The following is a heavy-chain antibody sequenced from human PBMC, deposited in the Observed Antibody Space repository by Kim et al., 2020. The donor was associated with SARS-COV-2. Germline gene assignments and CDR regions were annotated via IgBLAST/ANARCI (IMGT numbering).Heavy chain of an antibody. Sequence: GGSLRLSCAASGFTFSSYAMHWVRQAPGKGLEWVAVISYDGSNKYYADSVKGRFTISRDNSKNTLYLQMNSLRAEDTAVYYCASWAYYDILTGYRGGDHWFDPWGQGTLVTVSS. D-gene: IGHD3-9*01. CDR1: GFTFSSYA. V-gene: IGHV3-30*04. J-gene: IGHJ5*02. CDR2: ISYDGSNK. CDR3: ASWAYYDILTGYRGGDHWFDP.